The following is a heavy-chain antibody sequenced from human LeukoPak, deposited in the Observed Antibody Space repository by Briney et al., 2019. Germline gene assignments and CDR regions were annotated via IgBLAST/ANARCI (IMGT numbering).Heavy chain of an antibody. CDR2: IKQDGSDK. V-gene: IGHV3-7*01. CDR3: VRNWNLDS. J-gene: IGHJ4*02. CDR1: GFTFSNYW. D-gene: IGHD1-1*01. Sequence: GGSLRLFCAASGFTFSNYWMSWVRQAPGKGLEWVANIKQDGSDKYYVDSVKGRFIISRDNAKNSLFLQMNSLTAEDTAVYYCVRNWNLDSWGQGTLVTVSS.